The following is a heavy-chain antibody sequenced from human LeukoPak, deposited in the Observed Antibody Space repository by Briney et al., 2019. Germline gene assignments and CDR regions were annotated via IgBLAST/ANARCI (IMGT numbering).Heavy chain of an antibody. D-gene: IGHD6-19*01. J-gene: IGHJ4*02. CDR1: GFTFSDYF. Sequence: GGSLRLSCAASGFTFSDYFMTWIRQAPGKGLDWVSYISGSGSSKYYADSVKGRFTISRDNAKNSLYLQMNSLRVEDTAVYYCATSQSSVAGIVGDWGQGTLVTVSS. CDR3: ATSQSSVAGIVGD. CDR2: ISGSGSSK. V-gene: IGHV3-11*04.